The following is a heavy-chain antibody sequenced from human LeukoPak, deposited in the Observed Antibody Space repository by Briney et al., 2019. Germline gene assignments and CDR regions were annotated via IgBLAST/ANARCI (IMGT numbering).Heavy chain of an antibody. CDR1: GFTFSSYG. CDR3: AKDYYDSSGYYPFGY. D-gene: IGHD3-22*01. J-gene: IGHJ4*02. CDR2: ISYDGSNK. Sequence: GGSLRLSCAASGFTFSSYGMHWVRQAPGKGLEWVAVISYDGSNKYYADSVKGRFTISRDNSKNTLYLQMNSLRAEDTAVYYCAKDYYDSSGYYPFGYWGQGTPVTVSS. V-gene: IGHV3-30*18.